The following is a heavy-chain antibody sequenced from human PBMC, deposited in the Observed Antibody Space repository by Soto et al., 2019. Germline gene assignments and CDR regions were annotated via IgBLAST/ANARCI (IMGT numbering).Heavy chain of an antibody. J-gene: IGHJ4*02. Sequence: FLRVSCTVAWFTFGDYAMSWFRQAPGKGLKWVGFIRSKAYGGTTEYAASVKGRFTISRDDSKSIAYLQMNSLKTEDTAVYYCTSNPPDIVATIPSYWGQGTLVTVSS. V-gene: IGHV3-49*03. CDR2: IRSKAYGGTT. CDR1: WFTFGDYA. D-gene: IGHD5-12*01. CDR3: TSNPPDIVATIPSY.